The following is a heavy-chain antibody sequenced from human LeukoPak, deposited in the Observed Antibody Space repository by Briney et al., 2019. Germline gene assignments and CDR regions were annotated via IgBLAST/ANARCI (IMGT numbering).Heavy chain of an antibody. J-gene: IGHJ4*02. D-gene: IGHD1-26*01. CDR1: GFTFSSYS. CDR3: VRRYSGSYFDY. Sequence: GGSLRLSCAASGFTFSSYSMNWVRQAPGRGLEWVSYISGSGATIYYADSVKGRFTISRDNAKNLLYLQMNSLRAEDTAVYYCVRRYSGSYFDYWGQGTLVTVSS. V-gene: IGHV3-48*01. CDR2: ISGSGATI.